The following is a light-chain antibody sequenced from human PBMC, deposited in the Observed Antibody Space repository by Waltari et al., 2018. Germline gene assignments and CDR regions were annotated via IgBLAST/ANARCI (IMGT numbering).Light chain of an antibody. CDR3: QKYNSAPLT. CDR2: GSS. CDR1: QDINNY. Sequence: DIQMTQSPSSLSASVGDRVTITCRASQDINNYVVWYQQKPGKVPKVLIYGSSTLQSGVPSRFSGSGSGTDFTLTITSLQPEDVATYYCQKYNSAPLTFGPGTKVDIK. V-gene: IGKV1-27*01. J-gene: IGKJ3*01.